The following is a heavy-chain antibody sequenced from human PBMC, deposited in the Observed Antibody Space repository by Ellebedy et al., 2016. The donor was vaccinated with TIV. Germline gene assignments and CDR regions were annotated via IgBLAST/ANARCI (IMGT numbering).Heavy chain of an antibody. D-gene: IGHD6-6*01. CDR2: ISYDGSNK. CDR3: AKGPSIAARGVVDY. Sequence: GESLKISXAASGFTFSSYGMHWVRQAPGKGLEWVAVISYDGSNKYYADSVKGRFTISRDNSKNTLYLQMNSLRAEVTAVYYCAKGPSIAARGVVDYWGQGTLVTVSS. CDR1: GFTFSSYG. V-gene: IGHV3-30*18. J-gene: IGHJ4*02.